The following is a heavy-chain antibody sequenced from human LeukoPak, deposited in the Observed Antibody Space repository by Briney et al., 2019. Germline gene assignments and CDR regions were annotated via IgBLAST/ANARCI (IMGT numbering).Heavy chain of an antibody. D-gene: IGHD3-10*01. V-gene: IGHV1-2*02. Sequence: ASVKVSCKASGYTLIDFYIHWVRQAPGQGLEWMGWINPNSGGRNYAQKFQGRVTMTRDTSINTAYVEVSGLRYGDTAVYYCARTPSFGSVAFDIWGQGTMVTVSS. CDR1: GYTLIDFY. CDR3: ARTPSFGSVAFDI. J-gene: IGHJ3*02. CDR2: INPNSGGR.